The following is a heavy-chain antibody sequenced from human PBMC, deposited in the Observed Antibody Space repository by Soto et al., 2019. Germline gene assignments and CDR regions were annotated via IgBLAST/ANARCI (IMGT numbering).Heavy chain of an antibody. CDR2: IKSKTDGGTT. V-gene: IGHV3-15*01. D-gene: IGHD5-12*01. CDR3: TTEAGYSEHGFDY. Sequence: PGGSLRLSCAASGFTFSNAWMSWVRQAPGKGLEWVGRIKSKTDGGTTDYAAPVKGRFTISRDDSKNTLYLQMNSLKTEDTAVYYCTTEAGYSEHGFDYWGQGTLVTVSS. CDR1: GFTFSNAW. J-gene: IGHJ4*02.